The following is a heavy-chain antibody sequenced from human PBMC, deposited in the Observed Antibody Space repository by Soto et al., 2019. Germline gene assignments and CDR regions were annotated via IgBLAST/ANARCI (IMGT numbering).Heavy chain of an antibody. CDR2: IYYSGST. D-gene: IGHD3-10*01. Sequence: SXXLSLTCNVSVGSISRGGYYCSWSRQHPGKGLEWIGYIYYSGSTYYNPSLKSRVTISVDTSKNQFSLKLSSVTAQDTAVYYCATYGSGTYKPTTFDYWGQGTLVTVSS. J-gene: IGHJ4*02. CDR3: ATYGSGTYKPTTFDY. CDR1: VGSISRGGYY. V-gene: IGHV4-31*03.